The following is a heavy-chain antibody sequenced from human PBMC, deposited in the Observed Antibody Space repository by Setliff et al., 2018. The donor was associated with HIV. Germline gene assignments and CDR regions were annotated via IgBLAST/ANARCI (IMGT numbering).Heavy chain of an antibody. D-gene: IGHD3-16*01. Sequence: SETLSLTCNVSGTSIRDKSWSWIRQPAGKGLEWIGHLDTDGTTEYNPSLNSRVTISADTSENQLSLKLSSLTAADTAVYYCARIEGYAYGSNWFDPWGQGTLVTVSS. CDR3: ARIEGYAYGSNWFDP. J-gene: IGHJ5*02. V-gene: IGHV4-4*07. CDR1: GTSIRDKS. CDR2: LDTDGTT.